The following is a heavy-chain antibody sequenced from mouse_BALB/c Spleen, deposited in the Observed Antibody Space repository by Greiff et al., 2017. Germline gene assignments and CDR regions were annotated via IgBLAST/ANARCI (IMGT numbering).Heavy chain of an antibody. V-gene: IGHV3-2*02. CDR3: ATLTDSY. CDR2: ISYSGST. CDR1: GYSITSDYA. D-gene: IGHD3-3*01. J-gene: IGHJ2*01. Sequence: VQLKQSGPGLVKPSQSLSLTCTVTGYSITSDYAWNWIRQFPGNKLEWMGYISYSGSTSYNPSLKSRISITRDTSKNQFFLQLNSVTTEDTATYYCATLTDSYWGQGTTLTVSS.